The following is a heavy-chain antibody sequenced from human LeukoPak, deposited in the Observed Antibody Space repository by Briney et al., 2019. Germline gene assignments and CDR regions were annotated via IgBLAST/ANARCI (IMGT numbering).Heavy chain of an antibody. CDR3: ARGRPTMSITAAGVNWFDP. CDR1: GGTFSSYG. J-gene: IGHJ5*02. Sequence: SVKVSCKASGGTFSSYGISWVRQAPGQGLEWMGGIIPIFGTANYAQMFQGRVTITADKSTSTAYMELSSLRSEDTAVYYCARGRPTMSITAAGVNWFDPWGQGTLVTVSS. CDR2: IIPIFGTA. D-gene: IGHD6-13*01. V-gene: IGHV1-69*06.